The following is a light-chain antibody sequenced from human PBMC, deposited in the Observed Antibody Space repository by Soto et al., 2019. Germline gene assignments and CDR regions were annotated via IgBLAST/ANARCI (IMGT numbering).Light chain of an antibody. V-gene: IGLV2-14*01. Sequence: QSALTQPASVSGSPGQSITISCTGTGSDVCGYNYVSWSQQHPGKAPQLMIYEVSNRPSGVSNRFSGSKSGNTASLTISGLQAEDEADYYCSSYTSSSTLGYVFGTGTKVTV. CDR3: SSYTSSSTLGYV. J-gene: IGLJ1*01. CDR1: GSDVCGYNY. CDR2: EVS.